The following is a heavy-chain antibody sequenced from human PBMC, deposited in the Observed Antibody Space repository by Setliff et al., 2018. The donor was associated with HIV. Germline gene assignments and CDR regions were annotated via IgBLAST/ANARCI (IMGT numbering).Heavy chain of an antibody. CDR2: ISGSGGVM. D-gene: IGHD4-4*01. V-gene: IGHV3-11*01. CDR3: AKAPLTIVATGGEDC. Sequence: PGGSLRLSCAVSGFSFSDYFMTWIRQAPGKGLEWVSYISGSGGVMAYADSVKGRFTISRDNAQNSLSLQMNSLKAEDTAVYYCAKAPLTIVATGGEDCWGQGTLVTVSS. J-gene: IGHJ4*02. CDR1: GFSFSDYF.